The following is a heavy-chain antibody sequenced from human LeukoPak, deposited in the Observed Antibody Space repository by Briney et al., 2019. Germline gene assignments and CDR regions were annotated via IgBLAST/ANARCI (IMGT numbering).Heavy chain of an antibody. V-gene: IGHV3-7*03. Sequence: GRSLRLSCSVSGFTFSRHAMHWVRQAPGKGLEWVASINHNGNVNYYVDSVKGRFTISRDNAMNSLYLQMSNLRAEDTAVYFCARGGGLDVWGQGATVTVSS. J-gene: IGHJ6*02. CDR2: INHNGNVN. CDR3: ARGGGLDV. CDR1: GFTFSRHA. D-gene: IGHD3-16*01.